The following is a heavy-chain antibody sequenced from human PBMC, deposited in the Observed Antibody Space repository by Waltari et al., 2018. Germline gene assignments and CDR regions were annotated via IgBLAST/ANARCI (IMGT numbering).Heavy chain of an antibody. CDR1: GFTFSRYG. CDR3: AKDGGDGDYSNYYFDY. CDR2: ISYDGSNK. Sequence: QVQLVESGGGVVQPGRSLRLSCAASGFTFSRYGMHWVRQAPGKGLEWVAVISYDGSNKDYADSVKGRVTISRDKSKNTLYLQMNSLRAEDTAVYYCAKDGGDGDYSNYYFDYWGQGTLVTVSS. V-gene: IGHV3-30*18. D-gene: IGHD4-4*01. J-gene: IGHJ4*02.